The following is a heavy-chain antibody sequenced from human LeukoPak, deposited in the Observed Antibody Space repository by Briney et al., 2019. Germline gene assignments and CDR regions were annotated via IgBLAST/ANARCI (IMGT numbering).Heavy chain of an antibody. CDR1: GGTFSGYY. J-gene: IGHJ4*02. CDR3: VRPVSGSSGWYYNY. V-gene: IGHV4-34*01. CDR2: INHSGST. D-gene: IGHD6-19*01. Sequence: PSETLSLTCAVYGGTFSGYYWSWIRQPPGKGLEWIGAINHSGSTNYNPSLKSRVTISVDTSKNQFSLKLSSVTAADTAVYYCVRPVSGSSGWYYNYWGQGTLVTVSS.